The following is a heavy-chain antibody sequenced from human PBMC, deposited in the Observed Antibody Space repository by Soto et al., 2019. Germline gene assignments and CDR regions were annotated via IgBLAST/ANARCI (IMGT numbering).Heavy chain of an antibody. CDR1: GYTFTTYG. Sequence: ASVKVSCKASGYTFTTYGISWVRQAPGQGLEWMGWISPYNGNTIYAQKFQGRVTMTTDTSTSTAYMELRSLRSDDTAIYYCATVSATGRPFDYWGQGTLVTVSS. CDR3: ATVSATGRPFDY. J-gene: IGHJ4*02. D-gene: IGHD6-13*01. CDR2: ISPYNGNT. V-gene: IGHV1-18*04.